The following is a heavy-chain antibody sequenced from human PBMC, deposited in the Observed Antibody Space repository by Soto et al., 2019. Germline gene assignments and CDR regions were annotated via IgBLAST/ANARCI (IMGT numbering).Heavy chain of an antibody. CDR1: GDSVSSSDFY. CDR3: ARVSKPVAPKDGKSAYLYAMDF. D-gene: IGHD2-15*01. J-gene: IGHJ6*02. V-gene: IGHV4-61*08. CDR2: VYSTGTT. Sequence: QVSLRESGPGLVKPSETLSLTCAVSGDSVSSSDFYWTWIRQPPVKPLEWIGYVYSTGTTNYSPSLKSRVDKSVEASENQFSLKARSVTAADAAVYLCARVSKPVAPKDGKSAYLYAMDFWGHGTTVTV.